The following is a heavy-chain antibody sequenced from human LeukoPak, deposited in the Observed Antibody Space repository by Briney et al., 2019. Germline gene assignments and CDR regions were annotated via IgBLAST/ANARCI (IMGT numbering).Heavy chain of an antibody. J-gene: IGHJ6*02. CDR3: AKGGGRITIFGVVTSLDYYGMDV. D-gene: IGHD3-3*01. CDR2: ISWDGGST. Sequence: GGSLRLSCAASGFTFDDYTMHWVRQAPGKGLEWVSLISWDGGSTYYADSVKGRFTISRDNSKNSLYLQMNSLRTGDTALYYCAKGGGRITIFGVVTSLDYYGMDVWGQGTTVTVSS. CDR1: GFTFDDYT. V-gene: IGHV3-43*01.